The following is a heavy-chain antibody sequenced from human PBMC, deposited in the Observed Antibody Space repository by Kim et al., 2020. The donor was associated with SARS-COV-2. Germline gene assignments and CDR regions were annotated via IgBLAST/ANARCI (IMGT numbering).Heavy chain of an antibody. Sequence: LSLTCAASGFTFSSYGMHWVRQAPGKGLEWVAVISYDGSNKYYTDSVKGRFTISRDNSKNTVYLQMNSLRAEDTAVYYCAKGTRWEITALFDHWGQGTLVTVSS. CDR3: AKGTRWEITALFDH. D-gene: IGHD1-26*01. J-gene: IGHJ4*02. CDR2: ISYDGSNK. CDR1: GFTFSSYG. V-gene: IGHV3-30*18.